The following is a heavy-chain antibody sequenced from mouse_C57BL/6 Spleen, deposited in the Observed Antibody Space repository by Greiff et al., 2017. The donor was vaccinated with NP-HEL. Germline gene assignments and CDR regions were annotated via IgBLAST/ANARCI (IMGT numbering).Heavy chain of an antibody. CDR3: ARGDYGSSSWFAY. Sequence: EVKLQESGPELVKPGASVKISCKASGYSFTDYNMNWVKQSNGKSLEWIGVINPNYGTTSYNQKFKGKATLTVDQSSSTAYMQLNSLTSEDSAVYYCARGDYGSSSWFAYWGQGTLVTVSA. D-gene: IGHD1-1*01. CDR1: GYSFTDYN. V-gene: IGHV1-39*01. CDR2: INPNYGTT. J-gene: IGHJ3*01.